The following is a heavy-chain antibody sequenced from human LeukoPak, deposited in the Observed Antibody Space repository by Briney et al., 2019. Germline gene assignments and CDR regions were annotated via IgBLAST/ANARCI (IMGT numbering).Heavy chain of an antibody. Sequence: GRSLRLSCAASGFTFDDYAMHWVRQAPGKGLEWVSGISWNSGSIGYADSVKGRFTISRDNAKNSLYLQMNSLRAEDTALYYCAKGHVVVVAATAFDIWGQGTMVSVSS. CDR1: GFTFDDYA. CDR2: ISWNSGSI. D-gene: IGHD2-15*01. V-gene: IGHV3-9*01. CDR3: AKGHVVVVAATAFDI. J-gene: IGHJ3*02.